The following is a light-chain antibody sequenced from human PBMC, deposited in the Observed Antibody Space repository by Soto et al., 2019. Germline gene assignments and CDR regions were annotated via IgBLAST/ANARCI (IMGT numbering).Light chain of an antibody. CDR2: DAS. Sequence: EIVLTQSPATLSLSPGERATLSCRASQSVSSYLAWYQQKPGQAPRLLIYDASNRATGIPARFSGSGSGTDFTLTISSLEPEDFAVYYCQQRSNWSLFTFGPGTKVHIK. CDR1: QSVSSY. J-gene: IGKJ3*01. CDR3: QQRSNWSLFT. V-gene: IGKV3-11*01.